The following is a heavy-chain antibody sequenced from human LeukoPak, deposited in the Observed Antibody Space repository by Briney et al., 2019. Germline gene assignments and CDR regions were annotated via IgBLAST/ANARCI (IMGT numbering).Heavy chain of an antibody. CDR1: GFTFSSYA. Sequence: PGGSLRLSCAASGFTFSSYAMSWVRQAPGKGLEWVSAISGSGGSTYYADSVKGRFTISRDNAKNSLYQQMNSLRAEDTAVYYCARDEVGGYIWSGYYSRSGIDYWGQGTLVTVAS. CDR2: ISGSGGST. CDR3: ARDEVGGYIWSGYYSRSGIDY. J-gene: IGHJ4*02. D-gene: IGHD3-3*01. V-gene: IGHV3-23*01.